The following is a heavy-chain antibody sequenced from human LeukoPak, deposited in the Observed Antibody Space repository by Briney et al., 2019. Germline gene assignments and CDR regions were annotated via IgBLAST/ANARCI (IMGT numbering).Heavy chain of an antibody. CDR3: ARIHSYYYDASGSYFASYFDF. J-gene: IGHJ2*01. CDR2: IFSNDEK. CDR1: GFSLSTPRMG. D-gene: IGHD3-22*01. V-gene: IGHV2-26*01. Sequence: SGPVLVKPTETLTLTCTVSGFSLSTPRMGVSWIRQPPGKALEWVAHIFSNDEKSYNTSLKSRLALSRDTSKGQVVLTITSMDPVDTGTYYCARIHSYYYDASGSYFASYFDFWARGTLVSVSS.